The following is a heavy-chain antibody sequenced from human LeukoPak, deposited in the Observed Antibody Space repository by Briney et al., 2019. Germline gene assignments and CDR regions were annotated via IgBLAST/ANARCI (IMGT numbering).Heavy chain of an antibody. V-gene: IGHV3-7*01. Sequence: GGSLRLSCAASVFIFSSYGMHWVRQAPGKGLEWVANIKQDGSEKYYVDSVKGRFTISRDNAKNSLYLQMNSLRAEDTAVYYCASSGWPYFDYWGQGTLVTVSS. CDR2: IKQDGSEK. CDR1: VFIFSSYG. J-gene: IGHJ4*02. CDR3: ASSGWPYFDY. D-gene: IGHD6-19*01.